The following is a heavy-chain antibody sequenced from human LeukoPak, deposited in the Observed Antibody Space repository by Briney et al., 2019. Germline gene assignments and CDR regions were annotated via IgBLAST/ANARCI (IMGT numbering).Heavy chain of an antibody. CDR3: ARDALGYCSSTSCYTANY. V-gene: IGHV1-2*02. Sequence: ASVKVSCKASGYTFTGYYMHWVRQAPGQRLEWMGWINPNSGGTNYAQKFQGRVTMTRDTSISTAYMELSRLRSDDTAVYYCARDALGYCSSTSCYTANYWGQGTLVTVSS. J-gene: IGHJ4*02. CDR2: INPNSGGT. D-gene: IGHD2-2*02. CDR1: GYTFTGYY.